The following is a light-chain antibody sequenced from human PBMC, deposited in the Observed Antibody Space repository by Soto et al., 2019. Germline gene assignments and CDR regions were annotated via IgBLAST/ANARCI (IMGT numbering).Light chain of an antibody. J-gene: IGLJ1*01. CDR1: SSDVSGYKY. CDR2: EVS. CDR3: SSYTSTSTLV. V-gene: IGLV2-14*01. Sequence: QSALTQPASVSGSPGQSITISCTGTSSDVSGYKYVSWYQQHPGTAPKLMIYEVSNRPSGVSNRFSGSKSGNTASLTISGLQAEDEADYYCSSYTSTSTLVFGTGTKLTVL.